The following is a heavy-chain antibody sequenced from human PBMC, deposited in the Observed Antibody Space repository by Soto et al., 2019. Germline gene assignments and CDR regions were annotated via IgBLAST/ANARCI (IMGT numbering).Heavy chain of an antibody. CDR2: ISTSGSTI. V-gene: IGHV3-48*03. D-gene: IGHD6-13*01. J-gene: IGHJ4*02. CDR1: GFTFSRYE. CDR3: ARELAAAGSFDY. Sequence: GGSLRLSCAASGFTFSRYEMNWVRQAPGKGLEWISYISTSGSTIYYADSVKGRFTISRDNAKNSLYLQVNSLRAEDTAVYYCARELAAAGSFDYWGQGTLVTVSS.